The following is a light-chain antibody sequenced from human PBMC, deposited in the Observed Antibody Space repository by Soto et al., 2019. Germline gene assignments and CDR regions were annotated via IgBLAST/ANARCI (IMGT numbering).Light chain of an antibody. J-gene: IGLJ2*01. Sequence: QSALTQPPSASGSPGQSVTISCTGTRSDVGRYTYVSWYQQHPGKAPKLMIYEVSRRPSGVPDRFSGSKSGNTASLTVSGLKAEDEADYSCRSYAGINNLVFGGGTKLTVL. CDR3: RSYAGINNLV. V-gene: IGLV2-8*01. CDR2: EVS. CDR1: RSDVGRYTY.